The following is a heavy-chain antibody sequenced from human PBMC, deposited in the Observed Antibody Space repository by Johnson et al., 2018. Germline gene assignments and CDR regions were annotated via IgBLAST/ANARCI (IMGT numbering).Heavy chain of an antibody. CDR3: ARVTERKPGYSYGTYYYYGMDV. V-gene: IGHV4-34*01. CDR2: INHSGST. CDR1: GGSFSGYY. J-gene: IGHJ6*02. Sequence: QVQLQQWGAGLLKPSETLSLTCAVYGGSFSGYYWSWIRQPPGKGLEWIGEINHSGSTNYNPSLKSRVTISVDTSKNQFSLKLSSVTAADTAVYYCARVTERKPGYSYGTYYYYGMDVWGQGTTVTVSS. D-gene: IGHD5-18*01.